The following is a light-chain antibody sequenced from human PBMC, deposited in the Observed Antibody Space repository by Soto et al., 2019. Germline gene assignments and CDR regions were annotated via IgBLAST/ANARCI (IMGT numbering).Light chain of an antibody. J-gene: IGKJ5*01. CDR2: DAS. Sequence: EIVMTTSPGTLSVSPGARATLFRRASQSVRSSLAWYQQKPCQAPRLLIYDASNRATGIPARFSGSGSGTDFTLTISSLEPEDSAVYYCQQRHMWPITVGQGTRLEIK. CDR3: QQRHMWPIT. CDR1: QSVRSS. V-gene: IGKV3-11*01.